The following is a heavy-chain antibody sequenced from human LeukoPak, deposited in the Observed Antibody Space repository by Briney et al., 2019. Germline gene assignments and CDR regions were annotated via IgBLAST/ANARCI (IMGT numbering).Heavy chain of an antibody. CDR3: ARRYDFWSGYPTAFDY. CDR2: LNPNTGGT. Sequence: GASVKVSCKAPGYTFTGYYMYWVRQAPGQGLEWMGFLNPNTGGTSYAQKFQARVTMTRDTSISTAYMELSGLRSDDTAVYYCARRYDFWSGYPTAFDYWGQGTLVTVSS. CDR1: GYTFTGYY. J-gene: IGHJ4*02. D-gene: IGHD3-3*01. V-gene: IGHV1-2*02.